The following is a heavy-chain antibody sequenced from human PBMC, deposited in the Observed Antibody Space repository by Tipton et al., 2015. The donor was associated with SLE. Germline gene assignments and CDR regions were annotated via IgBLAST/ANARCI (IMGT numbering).Heavy chain of an antibody. D-gene: IGHD6-13*01. J-gene: IGHJ4*02. Sequence: SGFTFSSYGMHCVRQAPGKGLEWVAFIRYDGSNKYYADSVKGRFTISRDNSKNTLYLQMNSLRAEDTAVYYCAKDLYSAGVAAAGIPTFDSWGQGTLVTVSS. V-gene: IGHV3-30*02. CDR2: IRYDGSNK. CDR1: GFTFSSYG. CDR3: AKDLYSAGVAAAGIPTFDS.